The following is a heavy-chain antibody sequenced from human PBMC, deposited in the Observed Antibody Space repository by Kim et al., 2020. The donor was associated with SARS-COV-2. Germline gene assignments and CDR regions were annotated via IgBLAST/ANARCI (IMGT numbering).Heavy chain of an antibody. D-gene: IGHD3-3*02. CDR2: DGGSR. V-gene: IGHV3-74*01. CDR3: TSIFEY. Sequence: DGGSRYYAGSGKGRFTTSRDNAESMVYLQMNSLRVDDTAIYYCTSIFEYWGQGALVTVSS. J-gene: IGHJ4*02.